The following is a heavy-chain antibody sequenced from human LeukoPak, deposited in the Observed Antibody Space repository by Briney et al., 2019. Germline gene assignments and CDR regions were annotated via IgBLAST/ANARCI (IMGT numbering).Heavy chain of an antibody. Sequence: GGSLRLSCAASGFTFSSYAMSWVRQAPGKGLEWVSGISGMDGSTYYRGSVKGRFTISRDNSKNTMYLQMNSLRAEDTAIYYCAKDLAKAGYGDYYFDYWGQGTLVTVSS. CDR1: GFTFSSYA. J-gene: IGHJ4*02. D-gene: IGHD4-17*01. V-gene: IGHV3-23*01. CDR3: AKDLAKAGYGDYYFDY. CDR2: ISGMDGST.